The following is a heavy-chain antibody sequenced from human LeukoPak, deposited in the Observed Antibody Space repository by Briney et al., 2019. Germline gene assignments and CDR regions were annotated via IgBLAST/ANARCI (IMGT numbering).Heavy chain of an antibody. CDR2: INPNSGGT. CDR1: GYTFTGYY. Sequence: ASVKVSCKASGYTFTGYYMHWVRQAPGQGLEWMGWINPNSGGTNYAQKFQGRVTMTRDTSISTAYMELSRLRSDDTAVYYCATAFKYGSGGYYFDYWGQGTLVTVSS. CDR3: ATAFKYGSGGYYFDY. D-gene: IGHD3-10*01. J-gene: IGHJ4*02. V-gene: IGHV1-2*02.